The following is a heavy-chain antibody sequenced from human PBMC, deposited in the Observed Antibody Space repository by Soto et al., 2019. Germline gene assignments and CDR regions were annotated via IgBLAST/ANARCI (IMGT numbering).Heavy chain of an antibody. V-gene: IGHV3-15*07. CDR3: TTDSRTTLPEIRFDY. D-gene: IGHD1-26*01. CDR2: VKSKADGGSG. CDR1: DFPFNNAW. J-gene: IGHJ4*01. Sequence: GGSLRLSCAASDFPFNNAWINWVRQVPGKGLEWVGRVKSKADGGSGDYAAPVKGRFVVSRDDSKDIVYLQMNSLKIEDTGVYYCTTDSRTTLPEIRFDYWGHGTQVTVSS.